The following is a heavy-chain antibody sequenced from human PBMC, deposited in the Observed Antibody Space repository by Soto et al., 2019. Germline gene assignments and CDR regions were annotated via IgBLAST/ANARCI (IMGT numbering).Heavy chain of an antibody. D-gene: IGHD2-2*01. CDR2: ISHSGST. CDR3: ARLGGYCSGTSCYGYYGMDV. CDR1: GGSFTGYY. V-gene: IGHV4-34*01. Sequence: PSETLSLTCAVNGGSFTGYYGAWIRQSPGKGLEWIGEISHSGSTYYNPSLESRVTISVDTSKNQFSLKVSSVTAADTAMYYCARLGGYCSGTSCYGYYGMDVWGQGTTVTVSS. J-gene: IGHJ6*02.